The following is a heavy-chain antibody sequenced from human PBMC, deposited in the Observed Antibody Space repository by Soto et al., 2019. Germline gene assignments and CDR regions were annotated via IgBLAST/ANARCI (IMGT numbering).Heavy chain of an antibody. Sequence: GGSLRLSCAVSGFSVSDHYISWVRRAPGKGLEWVALSRNKSNSYSTIYAASVKGRFIISRDDSKNSLYLQMDNLRTDDTAVYYCARIQKTCSGCTGFFDDWGQGTLVTVSS. D-gene: IGHD6-25*01. CDR2: SRNKSNSYST. CDR1: GFSVSDHY. CDR3: ARIQKTCSGCTGFFDD. J-gene: IGHJ4*02. V-gene: IGHV3-72*01.